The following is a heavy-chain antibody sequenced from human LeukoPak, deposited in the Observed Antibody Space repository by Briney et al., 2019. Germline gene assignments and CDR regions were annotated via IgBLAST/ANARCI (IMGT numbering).Heavy chain of an antibody. J-gene: IGHJ4*02. CDR3: VRVRYSGSWFPVPNFDC. CDR2: IYTSSDT. D-gene: IGHD1-26*01. Sequence: PGGSLRLSCAASGVTVSGSYMSWVRQAPGKGLEWVSVIYTSSDTYYADSVKGRFTISRDSSKNTLYLQMNTLRTEDTAVYYCVRVRYSGSWFPVPNFDCWGQGTLVTVSS. V-gene: IGHV3-66*01. CDR1: GVTVSGSY.